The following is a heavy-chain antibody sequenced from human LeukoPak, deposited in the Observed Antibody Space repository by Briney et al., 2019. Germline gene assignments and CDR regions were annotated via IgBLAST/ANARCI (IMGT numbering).Heavy chain of an antibody. J-gene: IGHJ4*02. CDR1: GFTFSSYG. D-gene: IGHD3-22*01. V-gene: IGHV3-30*18. CDR3: AKVILGGYYDSSGYHEDY. Sequence: GGSLRLSCAASGFTFSSYGMHWVRQAPGKGLEWVAVILYDGINKYYADSVKGRFTISRDNSKNTLYLQMNSLRAEDTAVYYCAKVILGGYYDSSGYHEDYWGQGTLVTVSS. CDR2: ILYDGINK.